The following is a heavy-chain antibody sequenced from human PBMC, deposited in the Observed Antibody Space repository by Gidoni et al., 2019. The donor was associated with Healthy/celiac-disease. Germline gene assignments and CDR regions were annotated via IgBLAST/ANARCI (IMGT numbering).Heavy chain of an antibody. D-gene: IGHD2-21*02. Sequence: QLQLQESGPGLVKPSETLSLTCTVSGGSISSSRYYWGWIRQPPGKGLEWIGSIYYSGSTYYNPSLKSRVTISVDTSKNQFSLKLSSVTAADTAVYYCAQYCGGDCYSAFDIWGQGTMVTVSS. J-gene: IGHJ3*02. CDR3: AQYCGGDCYSAFDI. CDR2: IYYSGST. CDR1: GGSISSSRYY. V-gene: IGHV4-39*01.